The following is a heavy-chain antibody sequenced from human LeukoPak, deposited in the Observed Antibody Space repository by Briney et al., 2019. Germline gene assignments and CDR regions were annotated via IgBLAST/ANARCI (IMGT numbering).Heavy chain of an antibody. CDR2: FNSDGSNT. D-gene: IGHD5-12*01. CDR3: ARGRLSGNALDAFDI. CDR1: GFTLTGYW. J-gene: IGHJ3*02. Sequence: PGGSLRLSCTASGFTLTGYWMHWVRQGPGKGLVWVSRFNSDGSNTHYVDFVKGRFTISRDNAKNTLYLQMNSLRADDTAVYYCARGRLSGNALDAFDIWGQGTMVSVSS. V-gene: IGHV3-74*01.